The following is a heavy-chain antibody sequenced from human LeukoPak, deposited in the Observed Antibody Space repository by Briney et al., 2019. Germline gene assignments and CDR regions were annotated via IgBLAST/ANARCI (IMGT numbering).Heavy chain of an antibody. CDR1: GGSISSSSYY. V-gene: IGHV4-39*01. Sequence: PSETLSLTCTVSGGSISSSSYYWGWIRQPPGKGLEWIGSIYYSGSTYYNPSLKSRVTISVDTSKNQFSLKLSSVTAADTAVYYCARHGTIFGVATPFDYWGQGTLVTVSS. CDR3: ARHGTIFGVATPFDY. J-gene: IGHJ4*02. CDR2: IYYSGST. D-gene: IGHD3-3*01.